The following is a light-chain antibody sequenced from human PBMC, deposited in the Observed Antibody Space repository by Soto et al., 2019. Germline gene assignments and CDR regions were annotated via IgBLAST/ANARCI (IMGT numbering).Light chain of an antibody. Sequence: DIQLTQSPSFLSASVGDRVTISCRASQGISSYLAWYQQKPGKAPKLLIYAASTLQSGVPSRFSGSGSGTEFTLTISSLQPEDCATYYGQQLNSYRYPFGQATKLEIK. CDR3: QQLNSYRYP. V-gene: IGKV1-9*01. J-gene: IGKJ2*01. CDR2: AAS. CDR1: QGISSY.